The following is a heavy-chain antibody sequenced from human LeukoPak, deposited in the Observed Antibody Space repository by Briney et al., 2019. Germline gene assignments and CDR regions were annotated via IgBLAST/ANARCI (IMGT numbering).Heavy chain of an antibody. CDR2: MYYSGST. V-gene: IGHV4-59*01. J-gene: IGHJ3*02. CDR1: GGSISSYY. D-gene: IGHD3-22*01. Sequence: SETLSLTCTVSGGSISSYYWSWIRQPPGKGLEWIGYMYYSGSTSYNPSLKSRVTISVDTSKNQFSLKLSSVAAADTAVYYCARDFYYDSSGYYDALDIWGQGTMVTVSS. CDR3: ARDFYYDSSGYYDALDI.